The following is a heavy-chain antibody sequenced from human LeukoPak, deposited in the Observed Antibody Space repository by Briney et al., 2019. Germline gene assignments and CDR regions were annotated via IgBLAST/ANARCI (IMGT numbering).Heavy chain of an antibody. Sequence: WASVKVSCKASGGTFGSYAISWVRQAPGQGLEWMGGIIPVFGTANYAQKFQGRVTITTVESTSTAYMELSSLRSEDTAVFYCARHDSSGYSSFDYWGQGTLVTVSS. J-gene: IGHJ4*02. CDR1: GGTFGSYA. CDR3: ARHDSSGYSSFDY. D-gene: IGHD3-22*01. V-gene: IGHV1-69*05. CDR2: IIPVFGTA.